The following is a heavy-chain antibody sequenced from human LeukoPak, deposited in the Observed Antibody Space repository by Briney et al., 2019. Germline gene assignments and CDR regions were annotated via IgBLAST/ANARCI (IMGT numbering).Heavy chain of an antibody. V-gene: IGHV3-30*02. CDR2: IRYDGSNK. CDR3: AKDQSGLRNRYYYDSSGYRKNY. D-gene: IGHD3-22*01. Sequence: TGGSLRLSCAASGITFSSYAMHWVRQAPGKGLEWVAFIRYDGSNKYYADSVKGRFTISRDNSKNTLYLQMNSLRAEDTAVYYCAKDQSGLRNRYYYDSSGYRKNYWDQGTLVTVSS. CDR1: GITFSSYA. J-gene: IGHJ4*02.